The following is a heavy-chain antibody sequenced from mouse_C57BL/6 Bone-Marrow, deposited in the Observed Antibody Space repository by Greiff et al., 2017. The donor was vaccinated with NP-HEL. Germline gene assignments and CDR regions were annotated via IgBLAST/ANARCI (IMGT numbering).Heavy chain of an antibody. V-gene: IGHV1-72*01. CDR2: IDPNSGGT. D-gene: IGHD2-5*01. Sequence: VQLQQPGAELVKPGASVKLSCKASGYTFTSYWMHWVKQSPGRGLEWIGRIDPNSGGTKYNEKFKSKATLTVDKPSSTTYMQLSSLTSEDSAVYYWERRESNWYYFDYWGQGTTLTVSS. CDR1: GYTFTSYW. J-gene: IGHJ2*01. CDR3: ERRESNWYYFDY.